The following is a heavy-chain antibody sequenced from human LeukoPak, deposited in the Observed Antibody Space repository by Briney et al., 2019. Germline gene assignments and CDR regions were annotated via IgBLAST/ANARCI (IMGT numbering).Heavy chain of an antibody. V-gene: IGHV4-59*08. Sequence: PSETLSLTCTVSGGSISSYYWSWPRQPPGKGLEWIGYIYYSGSTNYNPPLQSRVTISGDTSKNQFSLKLSSVPAADTAVYYCARWDPSSETVDYWGQGTLVTVSS. J-gene: IGHJ4*02. CDR1: GGSISSYY. CDR2: IYYSGST. CDR3: ARWDPSSETVDY. D-gene: IGHD6-6*01.